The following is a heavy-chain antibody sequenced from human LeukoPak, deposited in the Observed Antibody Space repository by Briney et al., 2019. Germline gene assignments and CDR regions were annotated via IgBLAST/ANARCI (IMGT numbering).Heavy chain of an antibody. D-gene: IGHD3-9*01. CDR1: GFTVSSYA. Sequence: AGSLTLSCAASGFTVSSYAMSWVRQAPGKGLEWVSAFSGNGGSTYYADSVKGRFTISRDNSKNTLYLQMNSLRAEDTAVYYCASTLSLTGYYGSWFDPWGQGTLVTVSS. V-gene: IGHV3-23*01. J-gene: IGHJ5*02. CDR2: FSGNGGST. CDR3: ASTLSLTGYYGSWFDP.